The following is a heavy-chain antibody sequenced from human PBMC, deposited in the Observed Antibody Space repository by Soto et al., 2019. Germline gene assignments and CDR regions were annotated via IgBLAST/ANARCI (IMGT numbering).Heavy chain of an antibody. D-gene: IGHD1-20*01. CDR3: ARGNWNHFDY. CDR2: MIPIFGTA. CDR1: GYTFTSYD. V-gene: IGHV1-69*05. Sequence: GASVKVSCKASGYTFTSYDINWVRQATGQGLEWMGGMIPIFGTANYAQKFQGRDTMTTDESTSTAYMELSSLRSEDTAVYYCARGNWNHFDYWGQGTLVTVSS. J-gene: IGHJ4*02.